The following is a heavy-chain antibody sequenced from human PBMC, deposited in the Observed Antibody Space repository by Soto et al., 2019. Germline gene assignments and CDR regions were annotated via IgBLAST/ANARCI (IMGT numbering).Heavy chain of an antibody. CDR1: GFTFSDYA. J-gene: IGHJ4*02. CDR3: AREWGNGPSFGGGFFDY. CDR2: VSFNGTNQ. Sequence: QVQLVESGGGVVQPGRSLRLSCTASGFTFSDYAMHWVRQAPGKGLEWVAVVSFNGTNQYYPDSVKGRFTIPRDNSINALYVQSNTLRAEGTAVYYSAREWGNGPSFGGGFFDYWGQGTLVTVSS. D-gene: IGHD3-10*01. V-gene: IGHV3-30*01.